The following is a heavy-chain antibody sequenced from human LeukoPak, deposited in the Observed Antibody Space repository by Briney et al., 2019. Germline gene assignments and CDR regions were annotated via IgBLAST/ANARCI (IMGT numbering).Heavy chain of an antibody. D-gene: IGHD6-13*01. Sequence: ASVKVSCKASGYTFTSYGISWVRQAPGQGLEWMGWISAYNGNTNYAQKLQGRVTITADESTSTAYMELNNLRSEDTAIYYCARGAPGGAAAGVYWGQGTVVTVSS. CDR1: GYTFTSYG. CDR2: ISAYNGNT. CDR3: ARGAPGGAAAGVY. V-gene: IGHV1-18*01. J-gene: IGHJ4*02.